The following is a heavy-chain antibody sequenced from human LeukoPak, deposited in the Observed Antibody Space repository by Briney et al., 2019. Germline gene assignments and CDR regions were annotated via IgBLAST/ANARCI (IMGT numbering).Heavy chain of an antibody. D-gene: IGHD3-22*01. CDR2: IYDSGST. J-gene: IGHJ4*02. CDR3: ARGRRYYYDSSGYSYYFDY. V-gene: IGHV4-59*01. CDR1: GGSISSYY. Sequence: SETLSLTCTVSGGSISSYYWSWIRQPPGKGLEWIGYIYDSGSTNYNPSLKSRVTISVDTSKNQFSLKLSSVTAADTAVYYCARGRRYYYDSSGYSYYFDYWGQGTLVTVSS.